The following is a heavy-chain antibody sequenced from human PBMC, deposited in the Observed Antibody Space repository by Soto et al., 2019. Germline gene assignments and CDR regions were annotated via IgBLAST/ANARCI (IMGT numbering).Heavy chain of an antibody. Sequence: GGSLRLSCTTSGFTVGSSYMSWVRQAPGRGLEWVSVIYIGGSTYYADSVKGRFTISRDNSKNTLYLQMHSLRAEDTALYYCARGSTTAKSFDYWGQGTLVTVSS. CDR2: IYIGGST. J-gene: IGHJ4*02. CDR1: GFTVGSSY. V-gene: IGHV3-53*01. CDR3: ARGSTTAKSFDY. D-gene: IGHD6-6*01.